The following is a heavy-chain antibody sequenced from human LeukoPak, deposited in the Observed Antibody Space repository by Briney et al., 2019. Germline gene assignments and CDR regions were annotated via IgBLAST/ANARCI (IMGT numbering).Heavy chain of an antibody. D-gene: IGHD3-16*02. J-gene: IGHJ4*02. CDR2: IYYSGST. V-gene: IGHV4-59*01. CDR3: ARSDYVWGSYRYLDY. Sequence: SETLSLTCTVSGGSISSYYWSWIRQPPGKGLEWIGYIYYSGSTNYNPSLKSRVTISVDTSKNQFSLKLSSVTAADTAVYYCARSDYVWGSYRYLDYWGQGTLVTVSS. CDR1: GGSISSYY.